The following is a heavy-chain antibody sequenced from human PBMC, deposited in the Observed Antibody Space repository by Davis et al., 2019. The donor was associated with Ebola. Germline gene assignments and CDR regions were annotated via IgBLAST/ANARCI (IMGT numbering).Heavy chain of an antibody. CDR3: ARYGRGGITIFGVAKKNAFDI. CDR2: VFYTGTT. V-gene: IGHV4-39*02. J-gene: IGHJ3*02. Sequence: MPSETLSLTCSVSGGSIGNSNYYCSWVRQSPGKGLEWIGSVFYTGTTYFNPSVKRRLTVSVDTAKNHFSLKLSSVTAADTAVYYCARYGRGGITIFGVAKKNAFDIWGQGTMVTVSS. CDR1: GGSIGNSNYY. D-gene: IGHD3-3*01.